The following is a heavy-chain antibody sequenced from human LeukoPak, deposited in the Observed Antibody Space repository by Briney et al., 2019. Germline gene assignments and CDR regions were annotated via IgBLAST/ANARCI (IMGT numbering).Heavy chain of an antibody. Sequence: GASVKVSCKVSGYTLTELSMHWVRQAPGKGLEWVGGFDPEDGETIYAQKFQGRVTMTEDTSTDTAYMEMSSLRSEDTAVYYCATVSGTTGTKINWFDPWGQGTLVTVSS. J-gene: IGHJ5*02. V-gene: IGHV1-24*01. CDR1: GYTLTELS. D-gene: IGHD1-1*01. CDR2: FDPEDGET. CDR3: ATVSGTTGTKINWFDP.